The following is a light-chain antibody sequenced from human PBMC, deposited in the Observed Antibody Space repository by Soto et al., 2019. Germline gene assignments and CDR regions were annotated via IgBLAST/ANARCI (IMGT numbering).Light chain of an antibody. Sequence: EMVLTQSPGTLSLSPGERATLSCRASESIRSSYLAWYQQKPGQPPRLLIYGATTRATGIPDRFSGSGSGTDFSLTISKLEPEDFAVYYCQQYESSPRTFGPGTKVDIK. CDR1: ESIRSSY. V-gene: IGKV3-20*01. CDR3: QQYESSPRT. CDR2: GAT. J-gene: IGKJ1*01.